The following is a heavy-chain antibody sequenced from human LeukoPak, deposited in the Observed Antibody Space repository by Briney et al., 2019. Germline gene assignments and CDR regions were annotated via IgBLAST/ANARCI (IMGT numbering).Heavy chain of an antibody. Sequence: ASVKVSCKASGHTFTGYYMHWVRQAPGQGLEWMGWINPNSGGTNYAQKFQGRVTMTRDTSISTAYMELSRLRSDDTAVYYCARAYDILTGEPDWFDPWGQGTLVTVSS. CDR1: GHTFTGYY. J-gene: IGHJ5*02. CDR2: INPNSGGT. CDR3: ARAYDILTGEPDWFDP. V-gene: IGHV1-2*02. D-gene: IGHD3-9*01.